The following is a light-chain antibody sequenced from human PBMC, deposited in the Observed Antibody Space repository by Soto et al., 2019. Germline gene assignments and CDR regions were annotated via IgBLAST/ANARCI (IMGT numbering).Light chain of an antibody. CDR2: AAS. CDR1: QTISRY. CDR3: QQYGSFSPIT. Sequence: DIQMTQSPSSLSASVGDRVTITCRASQTISRYLNWYQQKPGKAPQLLIYAASILQSGVPSRFSGSGSGTEFTLSISRLQTDDFATYYCQQYGSFSPITFGGGTKVDIK. J-gene: IGKJ4*01. V-gene: IGKV1-39*01.